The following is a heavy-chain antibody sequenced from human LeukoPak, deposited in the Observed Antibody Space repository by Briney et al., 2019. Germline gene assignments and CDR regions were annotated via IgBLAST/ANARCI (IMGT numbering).Heavy chain of an antibody. D-gene: IGHD3-10*01. Sequence: SETLSLTCTVSGGSISSCYWSWIRQPAGKGLEWIGRIYTSGSTNYNPSLKSRVTMSVDTSKNQFSLKLSSVTAADTAVYYCARQAYYGAGSYHAFDIWGQGTMVTVSS. CDR2: IYTSGST. J-gene: IGHJ3*02. CDR1: GGSISSCY. V-gene: IGHV4-4*07. CDR3: ARQAYYGAGSYHAFDI.